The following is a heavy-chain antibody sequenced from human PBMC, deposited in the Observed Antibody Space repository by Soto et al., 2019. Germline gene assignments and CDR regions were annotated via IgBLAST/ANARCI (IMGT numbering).Heavy chain of an antibody. J-gene: IGHJ6*03. V-gene: IGHV3-9*01. D-gene: IGHD3-10*01. CDR2: ISWNSGRI. CDR3: AKDKGPRLWFGELLYPDYYYYMDV. CDR1: GFTFDDYA. Sequence: EVQLVESGGGLVQPGRSLRLSCAASGFTFDDYAMHWVRQAPGKALEWVSGISWNSGRIGYADSVKGRFTISRDNAKNSLYLQMNSLRAEDTALYYCAKDKGPRLWFGELLYPDYYYYMDVWGKGTTVTVSS.